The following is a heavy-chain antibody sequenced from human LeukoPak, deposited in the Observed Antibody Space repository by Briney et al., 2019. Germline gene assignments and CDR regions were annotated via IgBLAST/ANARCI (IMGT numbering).Heavy chain of an antibody. CDR3: AKELVGWSTVDY. Sequence: GGSLRLSCAASGFTFDDYAMHWVRQAPGKGLEWVSGISWNSGSIGYADSVKGRFTISRDNAKNSLYLQMNSLRAEDTAIHYCAKELVGWSTVDYWGQGTLVTVSS. CDR2: ISWNSGSI. D-gene: IGHD6-19*01. J-gene: IGHJ4*02. CDR1: GFTFDDYA. V-gene: IGHV3-9*01.